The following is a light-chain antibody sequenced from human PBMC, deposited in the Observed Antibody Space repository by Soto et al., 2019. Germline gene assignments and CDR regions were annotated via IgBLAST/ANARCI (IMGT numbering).Light chain of an antibody. CDR2: GAS. V-gene: IGKV3-20*01. CDR1: QIVNSNY. J-gene: IGKJ5*01. Sequence: EVVLTQSPGTQSLSPGERATLSCRASQIVNSNYLAWYQHKPGQSPRFLIYGASRRATGIPDRFSGSGTGTDVTLTLSRVEPEDVAIDYCQQYSKSPITFGQGTRREIK. CDR3: QQYSKSPIT.